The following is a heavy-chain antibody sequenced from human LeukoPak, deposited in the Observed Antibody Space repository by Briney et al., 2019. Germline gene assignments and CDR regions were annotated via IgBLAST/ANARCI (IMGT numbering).Heavy chain of an antibody. V-gene: IGHV4-34*01. D-gene: IGHD5-18*01. CDR2: INHSGST. CDR3: ARARYSYGQYYFDY. Sequence: SETLSLTCAVYGGSFSGCYWSWIRQPPGKGLEWIGEINHSGSTNYNPSLKSRVTISVDTSKNQFSLKLSSVTAADTAVYYCARARYSYGQYYFDYWGQGTLVTVSS. CDR1: GGSFSGCY. J-gene: IGHJ4*02.